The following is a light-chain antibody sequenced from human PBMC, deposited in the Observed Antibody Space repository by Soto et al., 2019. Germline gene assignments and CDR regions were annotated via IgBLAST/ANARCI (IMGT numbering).Light chain of an antibody. J-gene: IGLJ1*01. CDR2: DDN. CDR3: GSWDSSLSAYV. CDR1: SSNIGGNS. Sequence: QSVLTQPPSVSAAPGQKLTISCSGSSSNIGGNSVSWYQQLPGTAPKLLIYDDNKRTSGVPDRFSGSKSGTSATLGITGFQTGDEADYYCGSWDSSLSAYVFGTGTKVTVL. V-gene: IGLV1-51*01.